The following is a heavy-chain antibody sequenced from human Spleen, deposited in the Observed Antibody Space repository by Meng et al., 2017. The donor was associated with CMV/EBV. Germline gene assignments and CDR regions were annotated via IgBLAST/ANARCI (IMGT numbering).Heavy chain of an antibody. Sequence: SCKSSGYTFTTHGSSWVRQAPGQGLEWMGWISPYNGNTNYAQKFQGRVTMTTDTSTNTAYMDLRSLRSDDTAVYYCATEGTVLRGDFWGQGTLVTVSS. D-gene: IGHD3-10*01. CDR2: ISPYNGNT. CDR3: ATEGTVLRGDF. V-gene: IGHV1-18*01. J-gene: IGHJ4*02. CDR1: GYTFTTHG.